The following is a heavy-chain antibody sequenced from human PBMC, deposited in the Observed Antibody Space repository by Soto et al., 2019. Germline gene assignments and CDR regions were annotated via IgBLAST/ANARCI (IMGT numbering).Heavy chain of an antibody. CDR1: GFTFRTYG. V-gene: IGHV3-30*03. CDR3: ATDLQSYGEYDYYCCGMDV. D-gene: IGHD2-21*01. CDR2: ISYDGTTK. Sequence: QVQLVESGGGEVQPGRSLTISCAASGFTFRTYGMHWLRQTPGKGLAWVAVISYDGTTKCYSDSVKGRFTISRDNFTNTLTLQMNSLTADDTAVYSCATDLQSYGEYDYYCCGMDVWGLGTRVTFSS. J-gene: IGHJ6*02.